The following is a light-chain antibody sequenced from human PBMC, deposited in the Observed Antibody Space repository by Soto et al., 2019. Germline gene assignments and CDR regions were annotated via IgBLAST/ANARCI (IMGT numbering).Light chain of an antibody. J-gene: IGLJ3*02. CDR1: SSNIGAGYD. CDR2: GIS. CDR3: QSYASSLSAL. V-gene: IGLV1-40*01. Sequence: QSVLTQPPSVSGAPGQRVTISCTGSSSNIGAGYDVHWYQQLPGTAPKLLIYGISNRPSGVPDRFSGSKSGTSASLAITGLQAEDEADYYCQSYASSLSALFGGGTKLTVL.